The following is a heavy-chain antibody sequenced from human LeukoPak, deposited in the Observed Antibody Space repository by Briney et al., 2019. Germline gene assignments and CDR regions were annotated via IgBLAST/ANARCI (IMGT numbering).Heavy chain of an antibody. V-gene: IGHV3-7*01. J-gene: IGHJ4*02. D-gene: IGHD3-16*01. CDR3: ARGQGEEFDF. CDR2: IKQDESEK. CDR1: GVTFKSYW. Sequence: GGSLRLSCAASGVTFKSYWMSWVRQAPGKGLEWVANIKQDESEKYYVDSVKGRFTISRDNANNSLYLQMNSLRAEDTAVYYCARGQGEEFDFWGQGTLVTVSS.